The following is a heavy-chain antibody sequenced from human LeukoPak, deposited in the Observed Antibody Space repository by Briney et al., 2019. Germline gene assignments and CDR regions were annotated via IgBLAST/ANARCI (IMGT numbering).Heavy chain of an antibody. CDR3: AKDLSSGGSGIFDY. Sequence: GGSLRLSCAASGFTFSDYYMSWIRQAPGKGLEWVSYISSSGSTIYYADSVKGRFTISRDNAKNSLYLQMNSLRAEDTALYYCAKDLSSGGSGIFDYWGQGTLVTVSS. CDR1: GFTFSDYY. J-gene: IGHJ4*02. D-gene: IGHD3-10*01. CDR2: ISSSGSTI. V-gene: IGHV3-11*01.